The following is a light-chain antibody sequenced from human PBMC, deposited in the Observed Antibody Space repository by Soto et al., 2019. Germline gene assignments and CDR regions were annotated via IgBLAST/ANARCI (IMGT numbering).Light chain of an antibody. CDR2: DAS. CDR1: QSVSIS. V-gene: IGKV3-11*01. CDR3: QQRSNWPPKIT. Sequence: EIVLARSASTLSLSRGARAPVCCRGIQSVSISLAWYQQKPGQAPRLLIYDASNRATGIPARFSGSGSGTDFTLTISSLEPEDFAVYYCQQRSNWPPKITFGQGTRLEIK. J-gene: IGKJ5*01.